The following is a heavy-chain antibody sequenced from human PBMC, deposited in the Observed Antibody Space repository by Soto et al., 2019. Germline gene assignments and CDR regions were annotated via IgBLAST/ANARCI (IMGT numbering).Heavy chain of an antibody. D-gene: IGHD2-15*01. V-gene: IGHV3-30*09. CDR3: EGGASARFDY. CDR1: GFAFSSNS. CDR2: ISHDGNMK. J-gene: IGHJ4*02. Sequence: GGSLRLSCVASGFAFSSNSMHWVRQAPGKGLEWLTVISHDGNMKYYADPVRGRFAISRDNSRGALYLELSHLRTDDTAMYYCEGGASARFDYWGQGALVTVSS.